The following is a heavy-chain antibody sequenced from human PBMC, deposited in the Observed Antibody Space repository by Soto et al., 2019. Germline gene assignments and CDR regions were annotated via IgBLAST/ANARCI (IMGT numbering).Heavy chain of an antibody. CDR2: ISGSGTTI. Sequence: VGSLRLSWATSGINISDHFMAWILLSPGKGLEWIAYISGSGTTIYYADSVRGRFTISRDNANDSLYLQMNSLRAEDTAVYYCARDGRYKTPYDGFDTWGQGTMVTVSS. CDR1: GINISDHF. V-gene: IGHV3-11*01. D-gene: IGHD1-26*01. J-gene: IGHJ3*02. CDR3: ARDGRYKTPYDGFDT.